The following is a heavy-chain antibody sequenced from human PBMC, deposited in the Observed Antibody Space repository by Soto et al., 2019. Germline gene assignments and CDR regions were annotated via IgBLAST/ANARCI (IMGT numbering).Heavy chain of an antibody. CDR2: ISYDGTNN. CDR1: GFTFSAYA. V-gene: IGHV3-30-3*01. J-gene: IGHJ3*01. Sequence: LRLSCAASGFTFSAYAMRWVRQAPGKGLEWVAVISYDGTNNYYADSVKGRFTISRDNSKNTLFLQMNSLRSEDTAVYYCATITVVRGVTYDAFDFWGQGTMVTVSS. D-gene: IGHD3-10*01. CDR3: ATITVVRGVTYDAFDF.